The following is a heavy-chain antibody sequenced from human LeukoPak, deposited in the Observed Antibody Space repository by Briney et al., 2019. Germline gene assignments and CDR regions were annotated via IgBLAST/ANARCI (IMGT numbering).Heavy chain of an antibody. CDR1: GFTFSTYN. J-gene: IGHJ6*02. D-gene: IGHD5-12*01. CDR2: MSSSSSYK. Sequence: GGSLRLSCAASGFTFSTYNMNWVRQAPGKGLEWVSSMSSSSSYKYYADSVKGRFTVSRDNAKNSMFLQRNSLRADDTAVYFCATYPGLARMDVWGQGTTVTVSS. V-gene: IGHV3-21*01. CDR3: ATYPGLARMDV.